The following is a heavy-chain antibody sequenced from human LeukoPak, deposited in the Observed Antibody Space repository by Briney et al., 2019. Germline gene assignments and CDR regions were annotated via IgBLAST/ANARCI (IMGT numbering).Heavy chain of an antibody. J-gene: IGHJ4*02. CDR2: VYYSGST. CDR3: ARGSVVVAATGSPDFDY. D-gene: IGHD2-15*01. V-gene: IGHV4-59*01. CDR1: GVSISSYY. Sequence: SETLSLTRTVSGVSISSYYWSWLRQPPGKGLEWIGCVYYSGSTNYNHSLKSRVTISVDTSKNQFSLKLSSVTAADTAVYYCARGSVVVAATGSPDFDYWGQGTLVTVSS.